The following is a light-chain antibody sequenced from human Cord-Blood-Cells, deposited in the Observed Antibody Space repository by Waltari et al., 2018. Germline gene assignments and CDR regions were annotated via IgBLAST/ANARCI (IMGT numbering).Light chain of an antibody. J-gene: IGLJ2*01. CDR3: CSYAGSSTRV. CDR2: AVS. Sequence: QSTLTQPASVSGSPGQSITISCTGTSSAAGSYNLLPWYQQHPGNAPKLMINAVSRRPSGVSNGSAGATSGKRAWMTVSGLQAEDGGDYYGCSYAGSSTRVMGGGPKLTVL. CDR1: SSAAGSYNL. V-gene: IGLV2-23*02.